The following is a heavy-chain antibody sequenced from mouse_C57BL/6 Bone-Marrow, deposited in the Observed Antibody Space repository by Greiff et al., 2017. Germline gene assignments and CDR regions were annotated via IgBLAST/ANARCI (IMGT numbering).Heavy chain of an antibody. V-gene: IGHV5-15*01. D-gene: IGHD1-1*01. CDR1: GFTFSDYG. CDR3: AIYYYGSRGFDY. J-gene: IGHJ2*01. Sequence: EVKVVESGGGLVKPGGSLKLSCAASGFTFSDYGMAWVRQAPRKGPEWVAFISTLAYSIYYADTVTGRFTISRENAKNTLYLEMSSLRSEDTAMYYCAIYYYGSRGFDYWGQGTTLTVSS. CDR2: ISTLAYSI.